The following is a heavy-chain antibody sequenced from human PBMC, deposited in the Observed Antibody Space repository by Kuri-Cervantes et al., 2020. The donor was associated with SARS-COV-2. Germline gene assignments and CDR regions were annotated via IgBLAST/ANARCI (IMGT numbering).Heavy chain of an antibody. V-gene: IGHV4-38-2*01. D-gene: IGHD6-13*01. J-gene: IGHJ4*02. CDR2: IYHSGST. CDR3: ASYSSSSYFDY. Sequence: SETLSLTCAVSGYSISSGYYWGWIRQPPGKGLEWIGSIYHSGSTNYNPSLKSRVTISVDTSKNQFSLKLSSVTAADTAVYYCASYSSSSYFDYWGQGTLVTVSS. CDR1: GYSISSGYY.